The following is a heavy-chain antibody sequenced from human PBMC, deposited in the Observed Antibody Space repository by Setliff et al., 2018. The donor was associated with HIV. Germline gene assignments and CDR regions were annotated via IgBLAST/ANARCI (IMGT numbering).Heavy chain of an antibody. V-gene: IGHV1-46*01. CDR3: ARTSSALTTRGEYYFDY. D-gene: IGHD4-4*01. CDR1: GYTFTSYG. J-gene: IGHJ4*02. Sequence: ASVKVSCKASGYTFTSYGISWVRQAPGQGLEWMEIVNPSDGSTSNSQKFQGRVTMTRDTSTSTVYMEVNSLRSEDTAVYFCARTSSALTTRGEYYFDYWGQGTLVTVSS. CDR2: VNPSDGST.